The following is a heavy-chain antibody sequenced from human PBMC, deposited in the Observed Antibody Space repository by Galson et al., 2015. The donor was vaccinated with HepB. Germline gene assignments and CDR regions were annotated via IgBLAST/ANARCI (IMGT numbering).Heavy chain of an antibody. V-gene: IGHV4-31*03. Sequence: QVQLQESGPGLAKPSETLSLTCSVSGGSISSVRNYWTWIRQHPETGLEWIGYISNTGSTYYNPSLKSRVTISVDTSKNQFSLKLSSVTAADTAVYYCARVTHGTGTYYYYMDVWGKGTTVTVSS. J-gene: IGHJ6*03. CDR3: ARVTHGTGTYYYYMDV. D-gene: IGHD1-1*01. CDR2: ISNTGST. CDR1: GGSISSVRNY.